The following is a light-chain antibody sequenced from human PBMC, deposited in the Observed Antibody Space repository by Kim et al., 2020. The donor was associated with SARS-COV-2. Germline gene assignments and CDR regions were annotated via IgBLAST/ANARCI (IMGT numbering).Light chain of an antibody. CDR3: QQYGVFT. CDR1: QSVSSSY. CDR2: GAS. Sequence: SLSPRESATLSCRASQSVSSSYLAWYQQKPGQAPRLLIYGASSRATGIPDRFSGSGSGTDFTLTISRLEPEDFAVYYCQQYGVFTFGPGTKVDIK. J-gene: IGKJ3*01. V-gene: IGKV3-20*01.